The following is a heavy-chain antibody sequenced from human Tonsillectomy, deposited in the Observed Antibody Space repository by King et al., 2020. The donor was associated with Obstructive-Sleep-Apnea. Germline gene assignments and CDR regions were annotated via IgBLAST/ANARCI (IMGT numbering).Heavy chain of an antibody. J-gene: IGHJ4*02. V-gene: IGHV3-23*04. D-gene: IGHD5-18*01. CDR1: EFTFGSYG. CDR2: ISGSGGST. Sequence: VQLVESGGGLVQPGGSLRLSCAASEFTFGSYGMSWVRQAPGKGLEWVSGISGSGGSTNYADSVKGRLTISRDNSKNTLYLQMNSLRAEDTAVYYFAKGSYGGGYNYCYFEYWGQGTRVTVSS. CDR3: AKGSYGGGYNYCYFEY.